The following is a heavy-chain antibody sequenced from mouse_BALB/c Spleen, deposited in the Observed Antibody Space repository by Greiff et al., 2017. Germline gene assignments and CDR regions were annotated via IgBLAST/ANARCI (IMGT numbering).Heavy chain of an antibody. J-gene: IGHJ1*01. Sequence: QVQLQQPGAELVKPGASVKLSCKASGYTFTSYWMHWVKQRPGQGLEWIGEINPSNGRTNYNEKFKSKATLTVDKSSSTAYMQLSSLTSEDSAVYYCARRIYYDPSYWYFDVWGAGTTVTVSS. V-gene: IGHV1S81*02. CDR2: INPSNGRT. CDR3: ARRIYYDPSYWYFDV. CDR1: GYTFTSYW. D-gene: IGHD2-4*01.